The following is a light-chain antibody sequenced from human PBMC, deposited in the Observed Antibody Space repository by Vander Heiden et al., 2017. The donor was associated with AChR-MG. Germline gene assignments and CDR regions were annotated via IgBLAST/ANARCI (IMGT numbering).Light chain of an antibody. CDR2: GAS. Sequence: EIVMTQSPATLSVSPGDGATLSCRASQSVGNNLAWYQQKPGQAPRLLFYGASTRATGVPARFRGSGSGTEFTLTISSLQSEYFAVFYCQQYNNWLFTFGGGTEVEIK. CDR3: QQYNNWLFT. CDR1: QSVGNN. V-gene: IGKV3-15*01. J-gene: IGKJ4*01.